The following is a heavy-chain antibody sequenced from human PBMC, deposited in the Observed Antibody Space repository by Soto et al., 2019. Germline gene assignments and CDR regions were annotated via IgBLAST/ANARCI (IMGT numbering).Heavy chain of an antibody. CDR2: ITVGGGYT. V-gene: IGHV3-23*01. CDR3: AKDCTSLGCPDYFQR. CDR1: GFIFSNYA. Sequence: EVQLLESGGGLVQPGGSLRLSCAASGFIFSNYAMSWVRQPPGKGLEYVSTITVGGGYTYYADSVRGRFSVSRDNSKNTLYLQMNSLRVDDTAVYYCAKDCTSLGCPDYFQRWGQGTLVTVSS. D-gene: IGHD2-8*01. J-gene: IGHJ1*01.